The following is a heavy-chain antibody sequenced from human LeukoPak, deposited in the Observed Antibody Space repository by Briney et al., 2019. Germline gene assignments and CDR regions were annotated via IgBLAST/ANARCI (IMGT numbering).Heavy chain of an antibody. Sequence: PGGSLRLSCAVSGFTVSRNYMSWVRQAPGKGLEWVSVLYSGGSTYYADSVKGRFTISRDNSKNTLYLRMNSLRAEDTAVYYCAGGPWGFDWWGQGTQVTVSS. D-gene: IGHD3-16*01. CDR1: GFTVSRNY. CDR3: AGGPWGFDW. V-gene: IGHV3-66*01. CDR2: LYSGGST. J-gene: IGHJ4*02.